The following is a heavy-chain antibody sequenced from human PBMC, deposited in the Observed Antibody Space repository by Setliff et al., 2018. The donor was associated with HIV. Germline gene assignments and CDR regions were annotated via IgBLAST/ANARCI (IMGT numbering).Heavy chain of an antibody. CDR3: ARANDIAAAGPFDY. Sequence: ASVKVSCKASGYTFTSYGISWVRQAPGQGLEWMGWISAYNGNTNYAQKLQGRVTMTTDTSTSTAYMELRSLRSDDTAAYYCARANDIAAAGPFDYWGQGTLVTVSS. CDR2: ISAYNGNT. CDR1: GYTFTSYG. J-gene: IGHJ4*02. V-gene: IGHV1-18*01. D-gene: IGHD6-13*01.